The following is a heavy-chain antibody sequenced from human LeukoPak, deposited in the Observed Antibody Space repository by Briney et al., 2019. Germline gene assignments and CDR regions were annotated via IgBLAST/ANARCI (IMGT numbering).Heavy chain of an antibody. CDR1: GYTFTGYY. V-gene: IGHV1-2*06. D-gene: IGHD3-22*01. CDR2: INPNSGGT. Sequence: ASVKVSCKASGYTFTGYYMHWVRQAPGQGLEWMGRINPNSGGTNYAQKFQGRVTMTTDTSTSTAYMELRSLRSDDTAVYYCARESLYYDSSGYYYDYFDYWGQGTLVTVSS. J-gene: IGHJ4*02. CDR3: ARESLYYDSSGYYYDYFDY.